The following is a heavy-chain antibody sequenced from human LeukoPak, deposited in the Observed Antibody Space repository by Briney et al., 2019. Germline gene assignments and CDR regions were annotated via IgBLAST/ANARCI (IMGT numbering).Heavy chain of an antibody. CDR3: ARDGDMVYATVNYFDY. Sequence: GGSLRLSCAASGFTFSSYWMHWVRQAPGKGLVWVSRINSDGSSTSYADSVKGRFTISRDNAKNSLYLQMNSLRAEDTAVYYCARDGDMVYATVNYFDYWGQGTLVTVSS. D-gene: IGHD2-8*01. CDR2: INSDGSST. CDR1: GFTFSSYW. J-gene: IGHJ4*02. V-gene: IGHV3-74*01.